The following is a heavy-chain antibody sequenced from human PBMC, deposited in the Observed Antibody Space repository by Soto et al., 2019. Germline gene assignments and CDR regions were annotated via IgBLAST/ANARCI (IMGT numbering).Heavy chain of an antibody. D-gene: IGHD2-21*01. CDR3: VRDMQLWRLDS. CDR1: GLTFRSYW. V-gene: IGHV3-74*03. CDR2: INTDGSVA. J-gene: IGHJ4*02. Sequence: EVQLVESGGGLVQPGESLRLSCAASGLTFRSYWMHWVRQAPGKGLVWVSRINTDGSVAMYVDSEKGRFTISRDNAKNTLYLHMNSLRAEDTAVYYCVRDMQLWRLDSWGQGTRVTVSS.